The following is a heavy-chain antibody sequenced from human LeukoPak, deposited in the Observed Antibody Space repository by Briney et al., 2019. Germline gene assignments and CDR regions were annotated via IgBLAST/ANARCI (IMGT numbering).Heavy chain of an antibody. CDR3: TRRYNYDSSGYHYVRDAFDI. V-gene: IGHV3-49*03. D-gene: IGHD3-22*01. J-gene: IGHJ3*02. CDR2: IRSKAYGGTT. CDR1: GFTFGDYA. Sequence: GGSLRLSCTASGFTFGDYAMSWFRQAPGKGLEWVGFIRSKAYGGTTEYAASVKGRFTISRDDSRSIAYLQMNSLKTEDTAVYYCTRRYNYDSSGYHYVRDAFDIWGQGTMVTVSS.